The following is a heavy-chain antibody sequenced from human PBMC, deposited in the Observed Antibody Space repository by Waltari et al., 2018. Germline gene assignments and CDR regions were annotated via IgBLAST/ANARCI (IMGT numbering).Heavy chain of an antibody. Sequence: EEQLVESGGGLVPPGGSQRLSCAASGLLLSTYWIQWVRQAPGKGLVCVSRISGSGSNANYADSVRGRCTISRDNAKNTAYLQMNSLTVEDTAVYYCAKYSSSSGGADWYFDLWGRGSLLTVSS. CDR1: GLLLSTYW. V-gene: IGHV3-74*01. CDR3: AKYSSSSGGADWYFDL. CDR2: ISGSGSNA. J-gene: IGHJ2*01. D-gene: IGHD4-4*01.